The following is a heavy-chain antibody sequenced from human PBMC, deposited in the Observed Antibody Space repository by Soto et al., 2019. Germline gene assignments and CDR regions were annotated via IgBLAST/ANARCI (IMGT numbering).Heavy chain of an antibody. Sequence: EVQLLESGGALEHPGGSLRLSCAASGFAFSTYAMTWVRQAPGKGLEWVSVISGIGGSSYYAASVTGRFTISRDNSKNTLFLQIDSLRAEDPALYYCAKDIRRNGDDGPHDFDYWGQGNLVTVSS. CDR3: AKDIRRNGDDGPHDFDY. J-gene: IGHJ4*02. CDR2: ISGIGGSS. D-gene: IGHD2-21*02. V-gene: IGHV3-23*01. CDR1: GFAFSTYA.